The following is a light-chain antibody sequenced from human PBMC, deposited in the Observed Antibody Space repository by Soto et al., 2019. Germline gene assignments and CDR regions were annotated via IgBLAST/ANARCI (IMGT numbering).Light chain of an antibody. CDR1: ERVSTN. CDR3: QQYNNWPPVT. V-gene: IGKV3-15*01. Sequence: DIVMTQSPLTLSVSPGESATLSCRASERVSTNLAWYQQTPGQAPRLLIYSASRRPTDIPVRFSGSGSGAEFTLTISSLQSEDFAVYYCQQYNNWPPVTFGQGTKVDIK. J-gene: IGKJ1*01. CDR2: SAS.